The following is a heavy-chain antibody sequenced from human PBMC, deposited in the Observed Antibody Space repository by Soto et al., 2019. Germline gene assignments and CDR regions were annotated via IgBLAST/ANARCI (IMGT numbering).Heavy chain of an antibody. D-gene: IGHD3-3*01. CDR2: INPNSGGT. V-gene: IGHV1-2*02. J-gene: IGHJ3*02. CDR1: GYTFTGYY. CDR3: ATNTIHLNDAFDI. Sequence: SVKVSCNASGYTFTGYYMHWVRQAPVQGLEWMGWINPNSGGTNYAQKFQGRVTMTRDTSISTAYMELSRLRSDDTAVYYCATNTIHLNDAFDIWGQGTMVTVSS.